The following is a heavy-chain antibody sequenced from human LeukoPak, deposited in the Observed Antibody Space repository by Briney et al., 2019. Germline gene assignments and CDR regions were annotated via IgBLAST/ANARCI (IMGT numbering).Heavy chain of an antibody. CDR3: AKDPWGVVPGWGYYFDY. V-gene: IGHV3-30*02. CDR1: GFTFSSYG. J-gene: IGHJ4*02. Sequence: GGSLRLSCAASGFTFSSYGMHWVRQAQGKGLEWVAFIRYDGSNKYYADSVKGRFTISRDNSKNTLYLQMNSLRAEDTAVYYCAKDPWGVVPGWGYYFDYWGQGTLVTVSS. D-gene: IGHD2-2*01. CDR2: IRYDGSNK.